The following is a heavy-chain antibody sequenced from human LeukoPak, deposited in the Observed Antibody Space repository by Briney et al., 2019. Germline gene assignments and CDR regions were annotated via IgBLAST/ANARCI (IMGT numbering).Heavy chain of an antibody. V-gene: IGHV4-39*01. D-gene: IGHD3-9*01. CDR2: IYYSGST. Sequence: SETLSLTCTVSGGSISSSSYYWGWIRQPPGKGLEWIGSIYYSGSTYYNPSLKSRVTISVDTSKNQFSLKLSSVTAADTAVYYCARQYYDILGGPFDHWGQGTLVTVSS. J-gene: IGHJ4*02. CDR1: GGSISSSSYY. CDR3: ARQYYDILGGPFDH.